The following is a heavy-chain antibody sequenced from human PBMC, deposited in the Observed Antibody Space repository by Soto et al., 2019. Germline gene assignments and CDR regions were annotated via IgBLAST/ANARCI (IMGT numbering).Heavy chain of an antibody. CDR2: IYYSGST. CDR1: GGSISSSSYY. D-gene: IGHD1-1*01. J-gene: IGHJ4*02. Sequence: QLQLQESGPGLVKPSETLSLTCTVSGGSISSSSYYWGWIRQPPGKGLEWSGSIYYSGSTYYNPSLQSLVTISVDTSKNQFSLKLSSVTAADTAVYYCAGRPGTAPDYWGQGTLVTVSS. CDR3: AGRPGTAPDY. V-gene: IGHV4-39*01.